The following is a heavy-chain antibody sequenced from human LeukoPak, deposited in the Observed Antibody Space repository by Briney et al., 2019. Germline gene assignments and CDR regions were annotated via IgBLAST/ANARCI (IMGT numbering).Heavy chain of an antibody. Sequence: HPGGSLRLSCAASGFTFSSYEMNWVRQAPGKGLEWISYISSSGSTIYYADSVKGRFTISRDNSKNTLYLQMNSLRAEDTAVYYCARDLVVRGPKSRVYYYGMDVWGQGTTVTVSS. D-gene: IGHD3-10*01. CDR3: ARDLVVRGPKSRVYYYGMDV. CDR2: ISSSGSTI. CDR1: GFTFSSYE. J-gene: IGHJ6*02. V-gene: IGHV3-48*03.